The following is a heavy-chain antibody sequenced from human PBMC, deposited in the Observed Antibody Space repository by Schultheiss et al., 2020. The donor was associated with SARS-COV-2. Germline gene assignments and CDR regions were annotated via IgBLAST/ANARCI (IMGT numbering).Heavy chain of an antibody. D-gene: IGHD6-13*01. CDR3: AREPSIAAAAYNWFDP. CDR1: GYTFSSYG. J-gene: IGHJ5*02. Sequence: ASVKVSCKAFGYTFSSYGVSWVRQAPGQGLEWMGWISAYNGNTNYAQKFQGWVTMTRDTSISTAYIELSSLRSEDTAVYYCAREPSIAAAAYNWFDPWGQGTLVTVSS. V-gene: IGHV1-18*04. CDR2: ISAYNGNT.